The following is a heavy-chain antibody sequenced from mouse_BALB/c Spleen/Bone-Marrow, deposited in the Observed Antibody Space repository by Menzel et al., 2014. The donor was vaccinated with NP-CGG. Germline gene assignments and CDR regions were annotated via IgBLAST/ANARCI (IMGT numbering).Heavy chain of an antibody. CDR1: GFTFSSHA. CDR3: ARLITRGNFDY. V-gene: IGHV5-6-5*01. Sequence: EVKLEESGGGLVKPGGSLKLSCAASGFTFSSHAMSWVRQTPEKRLEWVASISSGGNTYYPDSVKGRFTISRDNARNILYLQMSSLRSEDTAMYYCARLITRGNFDYWGQGTTLTVSS. J-gene: IGHJ2*01. CDR2: ISSGGNT. D-gene: IGHD2-4*01.